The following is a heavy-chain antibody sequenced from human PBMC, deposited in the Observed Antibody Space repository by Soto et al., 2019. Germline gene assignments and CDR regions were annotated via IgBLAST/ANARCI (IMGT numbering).Heavy chain of an antibody. CDR3: ARADGPTYYYYYYMDV. J-gene: IGHJ6*03. V-gene: IGHV4-31*03. CDR1: GGSISSGGYY. Sequence: QVQLQESGPGLVKPSQTLSLTCTVSGGSISSGGYYWSWIRQHPGKGLEWIGYIFYSGSTYCNPSLKSRVAISVDTSKNQFSLKLSSVTAADTAVYYCARADGPTYYYYYYMDVWGKGTTVTVSS. CDR2: IFYSGST.